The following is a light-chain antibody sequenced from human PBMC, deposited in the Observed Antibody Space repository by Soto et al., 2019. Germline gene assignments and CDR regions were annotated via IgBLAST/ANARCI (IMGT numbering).Light chain of an antibody. CDR2: EGI. V-gene: IGLV2-8*01. CDR1: SSDVGGYNY. CDR3: SSYAGSNTPYV. J-gene: IGLJ1*01. Sequence: QSVLTQPPSASGSPGQSVTISCTGTSSDVGGYNYVSWYQQHPGKAPKLLIYEGIKRPSGVSDRFSASRSGNTASLTVSGLQAEDEADYYCSSYAGSNTPYVFGTGTKLTVL.